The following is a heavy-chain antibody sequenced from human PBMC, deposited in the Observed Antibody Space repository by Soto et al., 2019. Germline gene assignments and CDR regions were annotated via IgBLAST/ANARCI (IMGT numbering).Heavy chain of an antibody. D-gene: IGHD3-10*01. CDR1: GYNFTDYW. J-gene: IGHJ4*02. V-gene: IGHV5-51*01. CDR2: IYPDDSDT. CDR3: ARGEFFDF. Sequence: GESLKISCKASGYNFTDYWIDWVRQMPGQGLEWMGSIYPDDSDTKYSPSFQGHVIISADRSVTTAYLHWISLEPSDTAMYYCARGEFFDFWGQGTLVTVSS.